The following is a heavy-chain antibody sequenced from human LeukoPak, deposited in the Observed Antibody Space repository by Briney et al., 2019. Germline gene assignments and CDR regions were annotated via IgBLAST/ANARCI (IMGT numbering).Heavy chain of an antibody. Sequence: SETLSLTCAVYGGSFSAYYWTWIRQPPGKGLEWIGEINHSGSTNYYPSLKSRVTISVDTSKNQFSQKLSSVTAADAAVYYCARRSSGYSGSSNYYYMDVWGKGTTVTVSS. D-gene: IGHD3-22*01. V-gene: IGHV4-34*01. CDR2: INHSGST. J-gene: IGHJ6*03. CDR1: GGSFSAYY. CDR3: ARRSSGYSGSSNYYYMDV.